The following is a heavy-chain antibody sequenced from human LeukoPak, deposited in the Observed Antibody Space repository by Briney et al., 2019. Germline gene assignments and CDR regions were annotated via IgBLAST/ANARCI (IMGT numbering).Heavy chain of an antibody. CDR2: INHSGST. D-gene: IGHD2/OR15-2a*01. J-gene: IGHJ4*02. V-gene: IGHV4-34*01. CDR3: AREPLNRTFDY. CDR1: GGSFSGYY. Sequence: PSETLSLTCAVYGGSFSGYYWSWIRQPPGKGLEWIGEINHSGSTNYNPSLKSRVTISVDTSKNQFSLKLSSVTAADTAVYYCAREPLNRTFDYWGQGTLVTVSS.